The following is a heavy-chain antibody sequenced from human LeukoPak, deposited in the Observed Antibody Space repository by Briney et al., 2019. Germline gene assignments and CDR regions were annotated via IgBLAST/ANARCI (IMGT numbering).Heavy chain of an antibody. Sequence: SGTLSLTCAVSGYSISSGYYWGWIRQPPGKGLEWIGSIYHSGSTYYNPSLKSRVTISVDTSRNQFSLKLSSVTAADTAVYYCAGVLPNYNYYYYMDVWGKGTTVTVSS. D-gene: IGHD1-7*01. CDR1: GYSISSGYY. J-gene: IGHJ6*03. CDR3: AGVLPNYNYYYYMDV. V-gene: IGHV4-38-2*01. CDR2: IYHSGST.